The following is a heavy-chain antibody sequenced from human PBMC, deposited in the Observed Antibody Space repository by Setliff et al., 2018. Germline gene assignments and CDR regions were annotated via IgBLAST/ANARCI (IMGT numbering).Heavy chain of an antibody. V-gene: IGHV4-61*09. Sequence: PSETLSLTCTVSGGSITSGSYAWSWIRQPAGQGLEWIGHFYTGGSPNYNPSLKSRVTISVDTSKNQFSLNLSSVTAADTAVYYCARVPSGNYQYYLDHWGQGTLVTV. J-gene: IGHJ4*02. CDR1: GGSITSGSYA. CDR2: FYTGGSP. D-gene: IGHD1-26*01. CDR3: ARVPSGNYQYYLDH.